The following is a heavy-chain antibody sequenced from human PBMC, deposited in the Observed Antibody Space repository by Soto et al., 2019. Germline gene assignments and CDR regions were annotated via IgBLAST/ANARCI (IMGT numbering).Heavy chain of an antibody. CDR3: ARSLGPSRHFFDH. Sequence: EVQLLDSGGHLVQPEGSLRLSCAASGFTISNYAMSWVRQAPGKGLEWVSTLSDRTYYTDSVRGRFTISRDTSENTLYLQMNSLGVEDTAVYYCARSLGPSRHFFDHWGQGTLVTVSS. J-gene: IGHJ4*02. D-gene: IGHD3-16*01. V-gene: IGHV3-23*01. CDR2: LSDRT. CDR1: GFTISNYA.